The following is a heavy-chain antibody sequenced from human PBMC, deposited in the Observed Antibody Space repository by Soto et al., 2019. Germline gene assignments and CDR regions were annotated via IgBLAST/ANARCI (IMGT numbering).Heavy chain of an antibody. D-gene: IGHD6-13*01. Sequence: PGGSLRLSCAASGFTVSSNYMSWVRQAPGKGLEWVSVIYSGGSTYYADSVKGRFTISRHNSKNTLYLQMNSLRAEDTAVYYCARGVAYSSSRYGRFDYWGQGTLVTVSS. CDR2: IYSGGST. J-gene: IGHJ4*02. CDR1: GFTVSSNY. V-gene: IGHV3-53*04. CDR3: ARGVAYSSSRYGRFDY.